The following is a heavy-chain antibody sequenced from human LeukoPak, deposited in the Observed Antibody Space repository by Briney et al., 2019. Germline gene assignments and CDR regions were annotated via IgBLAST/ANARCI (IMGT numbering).Heavy chain of an antibody. D-gene: IGHD3-22*01. V-gene: IGHV4-61*01. CDR3: ARHRIAAAGNPRVYYDSSGPRRYYFDY. CDR1: GDSVSGISFY. J-gene: IGHJ4*02. Sequence: PSETLSLTCTVSGDSVSGISFYWSWIRQPPGQGLDWIRYIYYSGSTNYNPSLKSRVTISVDTSKNQFSLKLSSVTAADTAVYYCARHRIAAAGNPRVYYDSSGPRRYYFDYWGQGTLVTVSS. CDR2: IYYSGST.